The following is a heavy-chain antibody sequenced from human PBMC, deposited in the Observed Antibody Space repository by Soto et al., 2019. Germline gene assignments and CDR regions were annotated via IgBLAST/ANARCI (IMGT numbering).Heavy chain of an antibody. J-gene: IGHJ6*02. D-gene: IGHD6-13*01. V-gene: IGHV3-53*01. CDR2: IYSGGST. CDR1: GFTVSSNY. CDR3: ARDRYSSPTTYYYYGMDV. Sequence: GGSLRLSCAASGFTVSSNYMSCVRQAPGKGLEWVSVIYSGGSTYYADSVKGRFTISRDNSKNTLYLQMNSLRAEDTAVYYCARDRYSSPTTYYYYGMDVWGQGTTVTVSS.